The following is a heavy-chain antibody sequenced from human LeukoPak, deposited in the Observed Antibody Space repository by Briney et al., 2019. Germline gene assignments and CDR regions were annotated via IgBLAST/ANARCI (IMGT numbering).Heavy chain of an antibody. J-gene: IGHJ4*02. Sequence: TGGSLRLSCPASGFTFSDYYMSWIRQAPGKGLEWVSYISSSSSYTNYADSVKGRFTISRDNAKNSLYLQMNSLRAEDTAVYYCAREDKATIYDWGQGTLVTVSS. D-gene: IGHD5-24*01. CDR3: AREDKATIYD. CDR1: GFTFSDYY. CDR2: ISSSSSYT. V-gene: IGHV3-11*05.